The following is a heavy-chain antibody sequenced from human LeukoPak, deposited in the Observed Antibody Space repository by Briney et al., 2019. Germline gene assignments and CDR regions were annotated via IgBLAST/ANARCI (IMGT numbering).Heavy chain of an antibody. D-gene: IGHD5-12*01. CDR1: GYSFGDYG. Sequence: GASVNVSCKASGYSFGDYGFSWVRQAPGQGLEWLGWISAYNGNRNYAQKVEGRVTITTDTSTSTAYLELRDLRPDDTAVYYCARDDSGAKVDIDYWGQGTLLIVSS. J-gene: IGHJ4*02. CDR3: ARDDSGAKVDIDY. CDR2: ISAYNGNR. V-gene: IGHV1-18*01.